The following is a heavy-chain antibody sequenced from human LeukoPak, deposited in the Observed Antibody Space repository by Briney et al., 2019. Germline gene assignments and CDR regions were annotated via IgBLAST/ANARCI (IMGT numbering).Heavy chain of an antibody. CDR1: GGTFSSYA. D-gene: IGHD3-10*01. J-gene: IGHJ4*02. V-gene: IGHV1-69*05. CDR2: IIPIVGTA. CDR3: ARVFVRGVQFAYFDY. Sequence: SVKVSCKASGGTFSSYAISWVRQAPGQRPEWMGGIIPIVGTANYAQKFQGRVTITTVESTSTAYMELSSLRSEDTAVYYCARVFVRGVQFAYFDYWGQGTLVTVSS.